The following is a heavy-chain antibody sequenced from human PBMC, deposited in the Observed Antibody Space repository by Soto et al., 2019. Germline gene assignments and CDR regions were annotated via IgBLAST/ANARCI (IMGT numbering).Heavy chain of an antibody. D-gene: IGHD3-10*01. Sequence: GSLRLSCAASGFTFSNYALTWVRQAPGKGLEWVSTISGAGGGTYYADSVKGHFTISRDNSKNTPFLQMNTLRAEDTAVYYCAKGSGNYYGSGTYPEFDYWGQGTLVTVSS. CDR2: ISGAGGGT. V-gene: IGHV3-23*01. J-gene: IGHJ4*02. CDR3: AKGSGNYYGSGTYPEFDY. CDR1: GFTFSNYA.